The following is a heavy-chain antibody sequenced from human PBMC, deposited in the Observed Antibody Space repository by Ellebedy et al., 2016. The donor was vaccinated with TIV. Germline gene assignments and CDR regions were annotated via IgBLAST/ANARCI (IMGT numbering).Heavy chain of an antibody. CDR3: AKAVAGERIFDY. J-gene: IGHJ4*02. CDR1: GFTFSSYA. Sequence: GESLKISCAASGFTFSSYAMSWVRQAPGKGPEWVSAISGSGGSTYYADSVKGRFTISRDNSKNTLYLQMNSLRAEDTAVYYCAKAVAGERIFDYWGQGTLVTVSS. D-gene: IGHD6-19*01. CDR2: ISGSGGST. V-gene: IGHV3-23*01.